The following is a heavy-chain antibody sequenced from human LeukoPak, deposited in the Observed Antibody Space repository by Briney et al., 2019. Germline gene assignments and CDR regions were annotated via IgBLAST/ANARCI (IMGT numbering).Heavy chain of an antibody. CDR2: ISSSGSTI. J-gene: IGHJ4*02. Sequence: AGGSLRLSCAASGFTFDDYGMNWVRQAPGKGLEWVSYISSSGSTIYYADSVKGRFTISRDNAKNSLYLQMNSLRAEDTAVYYCARDLLVGAHFDYWGQGTLVTVSS. CDR1: GFTFDDYG. D-gene: IGHD1-26*01. V-gene: IGHV3-48*03. CDR3: ARDLLVGAHFDY.